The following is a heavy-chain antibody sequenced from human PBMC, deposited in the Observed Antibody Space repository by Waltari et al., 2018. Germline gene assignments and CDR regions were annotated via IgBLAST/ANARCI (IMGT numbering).Heavy chain of an antibody. CDR2: IYYGGNP. Sequence: QLQLQESGPGLVKPSEPLSLTCTVSGGSISSSSYYWGWLRQPPGKGLEWFGNIYYGGNPYYNPSLESRVTISIDTSKNQFSLNLNSVTAADTAVYFCARDPRRGTAAGTAYDYWGQGALVTVSS. CDR1: GGSISSSSYY. D-gene: IGHD6-13*01. CDR3: ARDPRRGTAAGTAYDY. J-gene: IGHJ4*02. V-gene: IGHV4-39*07.